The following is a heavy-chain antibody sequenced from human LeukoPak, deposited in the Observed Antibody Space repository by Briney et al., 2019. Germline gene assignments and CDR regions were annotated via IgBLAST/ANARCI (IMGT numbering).Heavy chain of an antibody. CDR3: AKSGSSVFWS. J-gene: IGHJ5*02. CDR2: IKEDGSEK. D-gene: IGHD2-15*01. CDR1: GFTFTNHW. V-gene: IGHV3-7*03. Sequence: PGGSLRLSCAASGFTFTNHWMSWVRQAPGKGLEWVANIKEDGSEKYYVDSVKDRFTVSRDNVKNSLFLQMNSLRVDDTAVYYCAKSGSSVFWSWGQGTLVTVSS.